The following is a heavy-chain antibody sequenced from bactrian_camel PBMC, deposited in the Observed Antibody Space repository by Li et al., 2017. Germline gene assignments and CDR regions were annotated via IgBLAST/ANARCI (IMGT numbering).Heavy chain of an antibody. CDR2: VTHSGST. Sequence: HVQLVESGGGSVLPGGSLILTCVSSGYTFSAGSMAWFRQAPGKEREGIARVTHSGSTTYSDSVKGRFTISHDSAKKTLYLQMNSLKPEDTAMYYCAADRDVNVPPSLVLDSSRFHSWGQGTQVTVS. CDR3: AADRDVNVPPSLVLDSSRFHS. J-gene: IGHJ4*01. V-gene: IGHV3S53*01. CDR1: GYTFSAGS.